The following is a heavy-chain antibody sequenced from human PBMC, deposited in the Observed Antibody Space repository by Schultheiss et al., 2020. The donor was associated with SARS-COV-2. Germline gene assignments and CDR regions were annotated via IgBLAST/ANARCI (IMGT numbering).Heavy chain of an antibody. V-gene: IGHV4-39*01. CDR1: GGSITTNNFL. J-gene: IGHJ5*02. CDR2: LYYSGTT. Sequence: SQTLSLTCTVSGGSITTNNFLWGWIRQPPGKGLEWIGNLYYSGTTTYSPSLKSRVTISVDTSKNQFSLNLTSVTAADTGVYYCARGRKGPRPYHPFDAWGQGTLVTVSS. D-gene: IGHD2-21*01. CDR3: ARGRKGPRPYHPFDA.